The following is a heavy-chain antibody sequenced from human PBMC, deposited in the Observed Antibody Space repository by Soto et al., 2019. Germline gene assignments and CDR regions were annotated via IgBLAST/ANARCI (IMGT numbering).Heavy chain of an antibody. V-gene: IGHV4-59*01. J-gene: IGHJ4*02. CDR2: IYYSGST. D-gene: IGHD3-22*01. CDR3: ARVPYDSSGYYKYYFDY. Sequence: PSETLSLTCTVSGGSISSYYWSWIRQPPGKGLEWIGYIYYSGSTNYNPSLKSRVTISVDTSKNQFSLKLSSVTAADTAVYYCARVPYDSSGYYKYYFDYWGQGTLVTV. CDR1: GGSISSYY.